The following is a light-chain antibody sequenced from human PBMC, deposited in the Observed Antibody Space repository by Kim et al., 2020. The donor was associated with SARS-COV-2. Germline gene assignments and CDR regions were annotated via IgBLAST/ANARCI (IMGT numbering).Light chain of an antibody. J-gene: IGLJ2*01. CDR1: NSNIGNNY. CDR3: ATWDDSLRGGV. CDR2: RNT. Sequence: GQTVSISCSGSNSNIGNNYVYWYQRVPGSAPRLLVFRNTERPSGVPDRFSGSKSGTSASRAISGLRSDDGADYYCATWDDSLRGGVFGGGTQLTVL. V-gene: IGLV1-47*01.